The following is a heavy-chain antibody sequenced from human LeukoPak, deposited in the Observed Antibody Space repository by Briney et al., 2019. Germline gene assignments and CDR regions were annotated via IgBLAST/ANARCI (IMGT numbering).Heavy chain of an antibody. J-gene: IGHJ4*02. CDR1: GFNFSYFW. V-gene: IGHV3-7*01. CDR3: ARGQGWDDY. CDR2: INQAGSEK. Sequence: GGSLRLSCAVSGFNFSYFWMSWVRQAPGKGLEWVANINQAGSEKYYVDSVKGRFTISRDNAKNLLALQMNSLRAEDKAVYYCARGQGWDDYWGQGNLVTVSS. D-gene: IGHD6-19*01.